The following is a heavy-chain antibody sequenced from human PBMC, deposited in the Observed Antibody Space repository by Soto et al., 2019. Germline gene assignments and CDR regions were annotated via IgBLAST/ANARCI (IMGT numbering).Heavy chain of an antibody. Sequence: GTSVKVSCKASGYTFTSYAMHWVRQAPGQRLEWMGWINAGNGNTKYSQKFQGRVTITRDTSASTAYMELSSLRSEDTAVYYCARYCSGGSCYSAIDYWGQGTLVTVSS. CDR1: GYTFTSYA. CDR2: INAGNGNT. J-gene: IGHJ4*02. V-gene: IGHV1-3*01. CDR3: ARYCSGGSCYSAIDY. D-gene: IGHD2-15*01.